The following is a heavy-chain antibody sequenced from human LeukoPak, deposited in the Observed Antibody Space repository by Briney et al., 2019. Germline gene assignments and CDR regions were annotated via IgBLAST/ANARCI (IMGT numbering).Heavy chain of an antibody. CDR1: GFTFSSYG. Sequence: GGSLRLSCAASGFTFSSYGMHWARQAPGKGLEWVGVISYDGTNKYYADSVKGRFTISRDNSDNTLYLEMNSLRAEDTAVYHCAKAGDLGYCSGGRCFDPDYWGQGTLVTVSS. CDR3: AKAGDLGYCSGGRCFDPDY. J-gene: IGHJ4*02. CDR2: ISYDGTNK. D-gene: IGHD2-15*01. V-gene: IGHV3-30*18.